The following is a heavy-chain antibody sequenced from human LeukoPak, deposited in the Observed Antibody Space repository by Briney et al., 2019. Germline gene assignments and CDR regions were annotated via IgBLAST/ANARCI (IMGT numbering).Heavy chain of an antibody. V-gene: IGHV3-21*01. Sequence: GGSLRLSCAASGFTVSSNYMSWVRQAPGKGLEWVSSISSSSSYIYYADSVKGRFTISRDNAKNSLYLQMNSLRAEDTAVYYCARDPQYCSSPNCYFNSWGQGTLVTVSS. D-gene: IGHD2-2*01. CDR3: ARDPQYCSSPNCYFNS. J-gene: IGHJ4*02. CDR1: GFTVSSNY. CDR2: ISSSSSYI.